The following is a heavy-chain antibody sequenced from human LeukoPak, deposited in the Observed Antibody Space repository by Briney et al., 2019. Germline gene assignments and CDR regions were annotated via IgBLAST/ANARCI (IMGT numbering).Heavy chain of an antibody. D-gene: IGHD3-10*01. CDR2: IYYSGST. Sequence: SETLSLTCSVSGGSISSGGYYWAWMRQPPGKELEWIGAIYYSGSTYYNPSLQSRVTMSVDTSKNHFSLKLTSVTAADTAVYYCARSRVGEGTYYYGSGLDWGQGTLVTVSS. J-gene: IGHJ4*02. CDR3: ARSRVGEGTYYYGSGLD. V-gene: IGHV4-39*07. CDR1: GGSISSGGYY.